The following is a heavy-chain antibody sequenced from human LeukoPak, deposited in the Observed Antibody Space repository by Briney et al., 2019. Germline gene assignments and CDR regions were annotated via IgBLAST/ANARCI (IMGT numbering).Heavy chain of an antibody. D-gene: IGHD3-22*01. CDR1: GYTFTSYA. J-gene: IGHJ4*02. Sequence: ASVKVSCKASGYTFTSYAMNWVRQAPGQGLEWMRWINTNTGNPTYAQGFTGRFVFSLDTSVSTAYLQISSLKAEDTAVYYCARDESPYYYDSSGSPGYWGQGTLVTVSS. CDR3: ARDESPYYYDSSGSPGY. V-gene: IGHV7-4-1*02. CDR2: INTNTGNP.